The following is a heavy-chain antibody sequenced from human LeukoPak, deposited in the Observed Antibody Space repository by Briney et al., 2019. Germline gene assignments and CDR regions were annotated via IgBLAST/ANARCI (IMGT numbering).Heavy chain of an antibody. CDR1: GFTFEHYA. Sequence: PGRSLRLSCAASGFTFEHYAIHWVRQAPGKGLEWVSGISWNSGHIGYADSVKGRFTISRDNAKNSLYLQMNSLRVEDTALYYCAKGPGMATVKRYLDYWGQGTLVTASS. CDR3: AKGPGMATVKRYLDY. CDR2: ISWNSGHI. V-gene: IGHV3-9*01. D-gene: IGHD5-24*01. J-gene: IGHJ4*02.